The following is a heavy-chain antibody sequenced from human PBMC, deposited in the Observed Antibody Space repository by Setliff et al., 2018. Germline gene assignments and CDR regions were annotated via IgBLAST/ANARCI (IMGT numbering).Heavy chain of an antibody. CDR3: ARGKGNREAPELRGLYYYYMDV. V-gene: IGHV4-4*07. CDR1: GGSISSYY. CDR2: IYTSGST. J-gene: IGHJ6*03. D-gene: IGHD3-10*01. Sequence: KASETLSLTCTVSGGSISSYYWSWIRQPAGKGLEWIGRIYTSGSTNYNPSLKSRVTMSVDTSKNQFSLKLSSVTAADTAVYYCARGKGNREAPELRGLYYYYMDVWGKGTTVTVSS.